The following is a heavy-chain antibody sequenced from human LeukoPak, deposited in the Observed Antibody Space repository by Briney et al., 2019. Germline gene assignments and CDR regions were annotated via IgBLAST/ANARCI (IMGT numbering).Heavy chain of an antibody. J-gene: IGHJ4*02. CDR3: YDTSGH. Sequence: GGSLRLSCTASGFTFGSWVIWVRQAPRKGLEWVASIKQDGSEKYYLDSVKGRFTMSRDSAKNSLYLQMSSLRAEDTAVYYCYDTSGHWGQGTLVTVSS. V-gene: IGHV3-7*01. CDR2: IKQDGSEK. CDR1: GFTFGSW. D-gene: IGHD3-22*01.